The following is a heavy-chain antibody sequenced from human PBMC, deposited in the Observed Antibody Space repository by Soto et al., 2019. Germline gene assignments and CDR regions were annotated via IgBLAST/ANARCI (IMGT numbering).Heavy chain of an antibody. V-gene: IGHV3-11*06. D-gene: IGHD4-17*01. CDR3: ARVRGLLRSHDAFDI. CDR1: GFTFSDYY. CDR2: ISRSSTYT. J-gene: IGHJ3*02. Sequence: PGGSLRLSCAASGFTFSDYYINWIRQAPGKGLEWVSYISRSSTYTSYADSVKGRFTISRDNVKNSLFLQMNSLRAEDTAVYYCARVRGLLRSHDAFDIWGQGTMVTVSS.